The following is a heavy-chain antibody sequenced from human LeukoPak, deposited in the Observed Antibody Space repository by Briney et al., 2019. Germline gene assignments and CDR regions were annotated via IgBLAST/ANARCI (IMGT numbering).Heavy chain of an antibody. Sequence: PSQTLSLTCTVSGGSISSGDYYWSWIRQPPGKGLEWIGYIYYSGSTYYNPSLKSRVTISVDTSKNQFSLKLSSVTAADTAVYYCARDHLGYCTNGVCPGGFFDYWGQGTLVTVSS. D-gene: IGHD2-8*01. CDR3: ARDHLGYCTNGVCPGGFFDY. CDR2: IYYSGST. J-gene: IGHJ4*02. CDR1: GGSISSGDYY. V-gene: IGHV4-30-4*08.